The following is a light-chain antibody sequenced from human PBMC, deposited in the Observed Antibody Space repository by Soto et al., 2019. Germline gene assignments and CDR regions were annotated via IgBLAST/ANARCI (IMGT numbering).Light chain of an antibody. Sequence: DIQMTQSPSSLSASVGDRVTITCQASQDISNYLNWYQQKPGKAPKLLIYDASNLETGVPSRFSGSGSGTDFTFTISSLQPEDIATYYCQQYDTLPTFGPGTKVDL. CDR2: DAS. V-gene: IGKV1-33*01. CDR3: QQYDTLPT. CDR1: QDISNY. J-gene: IGKJ3*01.